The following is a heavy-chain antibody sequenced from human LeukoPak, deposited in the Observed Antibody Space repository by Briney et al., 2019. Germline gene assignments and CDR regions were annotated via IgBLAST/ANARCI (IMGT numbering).Heavy chain of an antibody. V-gene: IGHV3-33*01. CDR3: ARVHQGYVRY. Sequence: GGSLRLSCAASGFTFSNYGIHWVRQAPGKGLEWVAVIWYDGSNKYYTDSVKGRFTVSRDDSKNTLYLQMNSLRAEDTAVYYCARVHQGYVRYWGQGTLVTVSS. D-gene: IGHD5-12*01. J-gene: IGHJ4*02. CDR2: IWYDGSNK. CDR1: GFTFSNYG.